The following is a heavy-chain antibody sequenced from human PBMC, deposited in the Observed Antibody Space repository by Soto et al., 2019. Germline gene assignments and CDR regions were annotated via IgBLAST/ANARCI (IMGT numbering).Heavy chain of an antibody. V-gene: IGHV4-39*01. J-gene: IGHJ4*02. CDR1: GGSITRNNHY. CDR2: ILYSGST. Sequence: QLQLQESGPGLVKPSETLSLTCIVSGGSITRNNHYWGWIRQSPGKGLEWIGSILYSGSTNYNPSLKSRVTLSVETSKNQFSLKMSSVTAVDTALYYCARLGSSGWYQGSYFDYWGQGILVTVSS. CDR3: ARLGSSGWYQGSYFDY. D-gene: IGHD6-19*01.